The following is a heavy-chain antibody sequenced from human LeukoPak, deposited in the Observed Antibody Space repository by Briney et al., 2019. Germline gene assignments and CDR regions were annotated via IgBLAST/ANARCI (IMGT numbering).Heavy chain of an antibody. CDR2: INPSGGST. Sequence: ASVKVSCKASGYTFTSYYMHWVRQAPGQGLEWMGIINPSGGSTSYAQKFQGRVTMTRDMSTSTVYMKLSSLRSEDTAVYYCAREGYSYGYDYWGQGTLVTVSS. J-gene: IGHJ4*02. D-gene: IGHD5-18*01. CDR1: GYTFTSYY. CDR3: AREGYSYGYDY. V-gene: IGHV1-46*01.